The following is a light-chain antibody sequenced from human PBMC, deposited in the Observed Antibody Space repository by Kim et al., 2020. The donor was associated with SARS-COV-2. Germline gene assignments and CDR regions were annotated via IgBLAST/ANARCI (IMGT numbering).Light chain of an antibody. CDR1: QDISRY. CDR3: QQTNSASLT. Sequence: DIQMTQSPSSLSASVGDRVTITCRASQDISRYLNWYQQKPGKAPKLLIYTASSLQSGVPSRFTGSGSETDFTLTISSLQPEDFATYYCQQTNSASLTFGQGTQVDIK. V-gene: IGKV1-39*01. CDR2: TAS. J-gene: IGKJ1*01.